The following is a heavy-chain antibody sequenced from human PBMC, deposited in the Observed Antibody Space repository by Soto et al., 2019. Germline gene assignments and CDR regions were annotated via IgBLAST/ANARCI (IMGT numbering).Heavy chain of an antibody. CDR2: ISYDGSNK. Sequence: QVQLVESGGGVVQPGRSLRLSCAASGFTFSSYAMHWVRQAPGKGLEWVAVISYDGSNKYHADSVKGRFTISRDNSKNTLYLQMNSLRAEDTAVYYCARDASVPAARWFDPWGQGTLVTVSS. D-gene: IGHD2-2*01. CDR1: GFTFSSYA. CDR3: ARDASVPAARWFDP. J-gene: IGHJ5*02. V-gene: IGHV3-30-3*01.